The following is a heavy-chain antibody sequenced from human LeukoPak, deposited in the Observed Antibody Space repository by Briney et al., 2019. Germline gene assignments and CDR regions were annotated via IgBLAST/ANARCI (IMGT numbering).Heavy chain of an antibody. CDR1: GFTFSSYS. CDR3: ARGIPYDTLMGDYGMDV. V-gene: IGHV3-48*02. CDR2: ISSSSSTI. Sequence: GESLRLSCAASGFTFSSYSMNWVRQAPGKGLEWVSYISSSSSTIYYADSVKGRFTISRDNAKNSLYLQMNSLRDEDTAVYYCARGIPYDTLMGDYGMDVWGQGTTVTVSS. D-gene: IGHD3-3*01. J-gene: IGHJ6*02.